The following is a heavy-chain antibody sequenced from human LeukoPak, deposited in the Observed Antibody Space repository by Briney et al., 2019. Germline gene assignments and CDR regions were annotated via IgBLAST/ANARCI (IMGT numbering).Heavy chain of an antibody. D-gene: IGHD1-26*01. CDR3: VRDSGSSYGYYFLH. V-gene: IGHV3-21*01. J-gene: IGHJ1*01. Sequence: GGSLRLSCAASGFTFNSYSMYWVRQAPGKGLDWVSSISSSSDMFYADSVKGRFSISRDNAKNSLYLQMNSVRAEDTAVYYCVRDSGSSYGYYFLHWGQGTLVTVSS. CDR2: ISSSSDM. CDR1: GFTFNSYS.